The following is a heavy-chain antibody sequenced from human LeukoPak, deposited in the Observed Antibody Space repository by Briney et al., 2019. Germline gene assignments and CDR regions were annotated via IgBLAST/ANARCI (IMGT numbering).Heavy chain of an antibody. CDR3: ARDLERGYSYGWFDP. D-gene: IGHD5-18*01. J-gene: IGHJ5*02. CDR2: ISSSRSTI. Sequence: GGSLRLSCAASGFTFSSYSMNWVRQAPGKGLEWVSYISSSRSTIYYADSVKGRFTISRDNAKNSLYLQMNSVRDEDTAVYYCARDLERGYSYGWFDPWGQGTLVTVSS. V-gene: IGHV3-48*02. CDR1: GFTFSSYS.